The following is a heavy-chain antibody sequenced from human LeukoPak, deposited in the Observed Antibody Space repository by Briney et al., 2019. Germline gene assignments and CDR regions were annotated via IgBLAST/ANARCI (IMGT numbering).Heavy chain of an antibody. CDR2: IYYSGST. Sequence: SETLSLTRTVSGGSISSHYWSWIRQPPGKGLEWIGYIYYSGSTNYNPSLKSRVTMSVDTSKNQFSLKLSSVTAADTAVYYCASVSYYGSGSDAFDIWGQGTLVTVSS. CDR1: GGSISSHY. V-gene: IGHV4-59*11. D-gene: IGHD3-10*01. CDR3: ASVSYYGSGSDAFDI. J-gene: IGHJ3*02.